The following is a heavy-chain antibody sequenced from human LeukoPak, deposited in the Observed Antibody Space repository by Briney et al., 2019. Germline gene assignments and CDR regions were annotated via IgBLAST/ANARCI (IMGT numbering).Heavy chain of an antibody. D-gene: IGHD2-2*01. Sequence: SETLSLTCTVSGGSISSYYWSWIRQPPGKGLEWIGYIYYSGSTNYNPSLKSRVTISVDTSKNQFSLKLSSVTAADTAVYYCARATSDCSSTSCYDFDYWGQGTLVTVSS. CDR3: ARATSDCSSTSCYDFDY. CDR2: IYYSGST. CDR1: GGSISSYY. J-gene: IGHJ4*02. V-gene: IGHV4-59*01.